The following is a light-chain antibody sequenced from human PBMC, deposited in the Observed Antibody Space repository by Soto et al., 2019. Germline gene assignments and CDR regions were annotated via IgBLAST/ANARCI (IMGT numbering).Light chain of an antibody. V-gene: IGKV3-11*01. J-gene: IGKJ4*01. CDR3: QQRSNWPLVT. CDR2: DAS. Sequence: EIVLTQSPATLSLSPGERATLSCRASQSVRSYLAWYRQKPGQAPRLLIYDASNRATGIPARFSGSGSWTDFTLTISSLEPEDFAVYYCQQRSNWPLVTFGGGTKVDIK. CDR1: QSVRSY.